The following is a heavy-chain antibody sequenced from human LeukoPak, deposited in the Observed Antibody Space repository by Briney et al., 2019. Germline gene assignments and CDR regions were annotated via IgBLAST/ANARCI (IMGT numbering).Heavy chain of an antibody. D-gene: IGHD5-24*01. CDR1: GYTFTSYG. Sequence: GASVKVSCKASGYTFTSYGISWVRQAPGQGLEWMGRISAYNGNTNYAQKLQGRVTMTTDTSTSTAYMELRSLRSDDTAVYYCARGEVEMATITDFDIWGQGTMVTVSS. CDR3: ARGEVEMATITDFDI. CDR2: ISAYNGNT. J-gene: IGHJ3*02. V-gene: IGHV1-18*01.